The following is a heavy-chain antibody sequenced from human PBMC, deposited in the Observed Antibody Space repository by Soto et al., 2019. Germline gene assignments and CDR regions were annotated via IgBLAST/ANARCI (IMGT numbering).Heavy chain of an antibody. CDR3: ARHPYCGGDCYSLGY. Sequence: RASVKVSCKASGGTFSSYAISWVRQAPGQGLEWMGGIIPIFGTANYAQKFQGRVTITADESTSTAYMELSSLRSEDTAVYYCARHPYCGGDCYSLGYWGQGTLVTVPS. D-gene: IGHD2-21*02. CDR1: GGTFSSYA. V-gene: IGHV1-69*13. CDR2: IIPIFGTA. J-gene: IGHJ4*02.